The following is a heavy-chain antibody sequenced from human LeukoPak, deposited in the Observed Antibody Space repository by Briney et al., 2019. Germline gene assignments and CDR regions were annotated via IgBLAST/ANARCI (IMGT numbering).Heavy chain of an antibody. V-gene: IGHV1-69*05. D-gene: IGHD3-3*01. Sequence: SVKVSCKASGGTFSSYAISWVRQAPGQGLEWMGGIIPIFGTANYAQKFQGRVTITTDESTSTAYMELSSLRSEDTAVYYCARGATYYDFWSGYYGQFYYMDVWGKGTTVTVSS. CDR3: ARGATYYDFWSGYYGQFYYMDV. J-gene: IGHJ6*03. CDR1: GGTFSSYA. CDR2: IIPIFGTA.